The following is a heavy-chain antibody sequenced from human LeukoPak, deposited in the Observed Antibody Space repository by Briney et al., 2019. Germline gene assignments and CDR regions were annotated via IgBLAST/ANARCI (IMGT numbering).Heavy chain of an antibody. CDR2: IYYSGST. Sequence: SETLSLTCTVSGGSISSSSYYWGWIRQPPGKGLEWIGYIYYSGSTYYNSSLKSRVTISVDTSKNQFSLKLSSVTAADTAVYYCASVWVSGGSCCDPWGQGTLVTVSS. CDR3: ASVWVSGGSCCDP. CDR1: GGSISSSSYY. D-gene: IGHD2-15*01. V-gene: IGHV4-39*01. J-gene: IGHJ5*02.